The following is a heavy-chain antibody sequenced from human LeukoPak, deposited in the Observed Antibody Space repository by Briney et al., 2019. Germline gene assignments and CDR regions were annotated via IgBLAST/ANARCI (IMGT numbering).Heavy chain of an antibody. D-gene: IGHD3-10*01. CDR3: ARGGDEDWFDP. CDR1: GYRFNAYY. Sequence: GASVKVSCKASGYRFNAYYIHWVRQAPGQGLEWMGWINPDSGGTNCAQKFQGGVTMTRDTSISTAYMELSRLRSDETAVYYCARGGDEDWFDPWGQGTLVTVSS. CDR2: INPDSGGT. V-gene: IGHV1-2*02. J-gene: IGHJ5*02.